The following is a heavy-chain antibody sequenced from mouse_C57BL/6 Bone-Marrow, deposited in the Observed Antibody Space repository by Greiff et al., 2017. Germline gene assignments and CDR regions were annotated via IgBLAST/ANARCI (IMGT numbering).Heavy chain of an antibody. CDR3: ARDPYYSIYFDY. CDR1: GYAFSSSW. D-gene: IGHD2-5*01. V-gene: IGHV1-82*01. CDR2: IYPGDGDT. Sequence: QVQLQQSGPELVKPGASVKISCKASGYAFSSSWMTWVQQRPGKGLEWIGRIYPGDGDTNYNETFKGKATLTADKSSSTAYMQLSSLTSEDSAVYFWARDPYYSIYFDYWGQGTTLTVSS. J-gene: IGHJ2*01.